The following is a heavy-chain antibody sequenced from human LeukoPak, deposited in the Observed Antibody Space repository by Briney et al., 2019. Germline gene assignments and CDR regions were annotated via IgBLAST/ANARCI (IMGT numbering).Heavy chain of an antibody. CDR2: INHSGST. CDR3: ARLHLVSSGWYPMADS. CDR1: GGSFSGYY. V-gene: IGHV4-34*01. Sequence: SETLSPTCAVYGGSFSGYYWSWIRQPPGKGLEWIGEINHSGSTNYNPSLKSRVTISVDTSKNQFSLKLSSVTTADTAVYYCARLHLVSSGWYPMADSWGQGTLVTVSS. D-gene: IGHD6-19*01. J-gene: IGHJ4*02.